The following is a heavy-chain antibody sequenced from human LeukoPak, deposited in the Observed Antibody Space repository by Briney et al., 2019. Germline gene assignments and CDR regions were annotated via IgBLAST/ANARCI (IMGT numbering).Heavy chain of an antibody. D-gene: IGHD3-3*01. V-gene: IGHV1-69*13. Sequence: SVKVSCKASGGTFSSYAISWVRQAPGQGLEWMGGIIPIFGTANYAQKFQGRVTITADESTSTAYMELSSLRSEDTAVYYCASFTYYDFWSGYYRDYYYYMDVWGKGTTVTVSS. J-gene: IGHJ6*03. CDR1: GGTFSSYA. CDR2: IIPIFGTA. CDR3: ASFTYYDFWSGYYRDYYYYMDV.